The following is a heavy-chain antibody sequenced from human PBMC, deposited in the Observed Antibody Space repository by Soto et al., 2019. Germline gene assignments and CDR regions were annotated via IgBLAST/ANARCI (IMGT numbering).Heavy chain of an antibody. CDR2: INSDGTYT. CDR3: ATPYSTSGRGAMDV. D-gene: IGHD6-6*01. CDR1: GFSFKIYW. Sequence: GGSLRLSCEGSGFSFKIYWMHWFRQAPGEGLVWVSRINSDGTYTDYADSVKGRFAVSRDNAKNKVYLQMKSLRAEDTAVYYCATPYSTSGRGAMDVWGQGTTVTVSS. V-gene: IGHV3-74*01. J-gene: IGHJ6*02.